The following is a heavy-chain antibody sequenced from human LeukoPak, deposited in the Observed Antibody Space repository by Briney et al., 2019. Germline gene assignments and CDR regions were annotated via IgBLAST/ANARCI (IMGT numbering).Heavy chain of an antibody. CDR2: IYRDGST. J-gene: IGHJ3*02. CDR3: GRKFSAAGALAAFDI. D-gene: IGHD6-13*01. V-gene: IGHV3-66*02. CDR1: GFTVSSSF. Sequence: GGSLRISCAASGFTVSSSFMTWVRQAPGKGLEWVSAIYRDGSTYYADSVKGRFTISRDNSRNTVYFQMSSLRAEDTAVYYCGRKFSAAGALAAFDIWGQGTMVTVSA.